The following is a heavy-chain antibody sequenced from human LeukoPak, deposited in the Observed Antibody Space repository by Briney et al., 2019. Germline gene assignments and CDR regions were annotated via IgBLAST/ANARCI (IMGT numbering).Heavy chain of an antibody. CDR1: GFTFSGYW. Sequence: GGSLRLSCAASGFTFSGYWMSWVRQAPGKGLEWVANINLDGSVKHYVDSAKGRFTTSRDSAKNSLYLQMNSLRAEDTALYYCATSDDSSGSDWGQGTLVTVSS. D-gene: IGHD3-22*01. CDR3: ATSDDSSGSD. CDR2: INLDGSVK. J-gene: IGHJ4*02. V-gene: IGHV3-7*01.